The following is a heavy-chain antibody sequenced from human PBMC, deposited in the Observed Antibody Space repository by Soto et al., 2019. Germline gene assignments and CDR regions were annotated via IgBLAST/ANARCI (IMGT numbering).Heavy chain of an antibody. CDR2: IYHSGST. J-gene: IGHJ4*02. D-gene: IGHD6-13*01. CDR3: VSSSWFSLDY. V-gene: IGHV4-4*02. Sequence: QVQLQESGPGLVKPSGTLSLTCAVSGGSITSDDNWWSWVRQPPGKGLEWIGEIYHSGSTNYNPSLNSRVTISVDKSKNQFFLKLTSVTAADTAVYYCVSSSWFSLDYWGQGTLVTVSS. CDR1: GGSITSDDNW.